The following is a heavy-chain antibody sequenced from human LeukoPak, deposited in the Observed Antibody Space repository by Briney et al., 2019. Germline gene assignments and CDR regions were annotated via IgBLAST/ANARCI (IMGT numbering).Heavy chain of an antibody. CDR1: GYSFTSYW. V-gene: IGHV5-51*01. CDR3: ARLTVRGYYDSSGYPSDAFDI. J-gene: IGHJ3*02. D-gene: IGHD3-22*01. Sequence: HGESLKISCKGSGYSFTSYWIGWVRQMPGKGLEWMGIIYPGDSDTRYSPSFQGQVTISADKSISTAYLQWSSLKASDTAMYYCARLTVRGYYDSSGYPSDAFDIWGQGTMVTVSS. CDR2: IYPGDSDT.